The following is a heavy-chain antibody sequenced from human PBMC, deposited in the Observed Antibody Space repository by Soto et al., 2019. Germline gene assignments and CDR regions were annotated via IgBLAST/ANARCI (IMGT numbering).Heavy chain of an antibody. CDR1: GFFFSSYT. D-gene: IGHD6-19*01. CDR2: FSATSENT. Sequence: EVQLLESGGGLVQPGGSLRLSCVGSGFFFSSYTMTWVRQAPGKGLEWVSSFSATSENTYYADSVRGRFTISRDNSKNTLFLQMNSLTDEDTAMYYCATARDQQWVRLPFDYWGQGILVIVSS. V-gene: IGHV3-23*01. CDR3: ATARDQQWVRLPFDY. J-gene: IGHJ4*02.